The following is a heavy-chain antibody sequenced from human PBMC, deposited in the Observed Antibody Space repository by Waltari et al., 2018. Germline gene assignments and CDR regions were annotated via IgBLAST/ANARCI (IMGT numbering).Heavy chain of an antibody. Sequence: QVQLVESGGGVVQPGRSLRLSCAASGFTFSSYAMHWVRPAPGKGLEWVAVISYDGSNKYSADSVKGRFTISRDNSKNTLYLQMNSLRAEDTAVYYCARDSHLGVVIFLFDYWGQGTLVTVSS. CDR3: ARDSHLGVVIFLFDY. J-gene: IGHJ4*02. D-gene: IGHD3-22*01. CDR2: ISYDGSNK. CDR1: GFTFSSYA. V-gene: IGHV3-30-3*01.